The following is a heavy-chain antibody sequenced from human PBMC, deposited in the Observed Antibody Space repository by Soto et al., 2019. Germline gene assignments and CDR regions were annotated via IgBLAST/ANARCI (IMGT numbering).Heavy chain of an antibody. Sequence: QVQLVQSGAEVKKPGASVKVSCKASGYTFTGYYMHWVRQAPGQGLEWMGWINPNSGGTNYAQKFQGWVTMTRDTSISTAYMELSRLRSDDTAVYYCARGGIVVVVAATRNYYYGMDVWGQGTTVTVSS. CDR2: INPNSGGT. V-gene: IGHV1-2*04. D-gene: IGHD2-15*01. CDR1: GYTFTGYY. J-gene: IGHJ6*02. CDR3: ARGGIVVVVAATRNYYYGMDV.